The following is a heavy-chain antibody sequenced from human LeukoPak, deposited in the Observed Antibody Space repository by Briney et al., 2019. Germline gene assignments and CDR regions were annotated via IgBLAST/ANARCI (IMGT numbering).Heavy chain of an antibody. D-gene: IGHD3-22*01. Sequence: GASVKVSCKASGGTFSSYAISWVRQAPGQGLEWMGGIIPIFGTANYAQKFQGRVTITADESTSTAYMELSSLRSEDTAVYYCARGEDYYDSSGYTNWFDPWGQGTLVTVSS. V-gene: IGHV1-69*13. CDR3: ARGEDYYDSSGYTNWFDP. J-gene: IGHJ5*02. CDR2: IIPIFGTA. CDR1: GGTFSSYA.